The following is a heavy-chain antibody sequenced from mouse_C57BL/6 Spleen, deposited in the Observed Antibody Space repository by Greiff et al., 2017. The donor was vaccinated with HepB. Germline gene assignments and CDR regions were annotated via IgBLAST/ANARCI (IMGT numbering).Heavy chain of an antibody. V-gene: IGHV1-54*01. J-gene: IGHJ3*01. CDR3: ARVKYDYGGFAY. CDR2: INPGSGGT. CDR1: GYAFTNYL. D-gene: IGHD2-4*01. Sequence: QVQLQQSGAELVRPGTSVKVSCKASGYAFTNYLIEWVKQRPGQGLEWIGVINPGSGGTNYNEKFKGKATLTADKSSSTAYMQLSSLTSEDSAVYFCARVKYDYGGFAYWGQGTLVTVSA.